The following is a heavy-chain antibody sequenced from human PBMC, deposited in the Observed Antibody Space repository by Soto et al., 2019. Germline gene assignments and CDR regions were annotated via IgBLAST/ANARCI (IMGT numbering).Heavy chain of an antibody. J-gene: IGHJ4*02. Sequence: EVQLLESGGALVQPGESLRLSCAASGFTLNKYWMTWARQAPGKGLELVANIKEDGSDKYYVDSVKGRFTVSRDNAKDFLYLQMNSLRDEDTAVYYCARGRSTDYWGQGTLVIVSS. V-gene: IGHV3-7*01. CDR2: IKEDGSDK. CDR3: ARGRSTDY. CDR1: GFTLNKYW.